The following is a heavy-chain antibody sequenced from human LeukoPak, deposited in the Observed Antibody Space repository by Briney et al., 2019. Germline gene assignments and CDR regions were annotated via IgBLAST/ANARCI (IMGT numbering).Heavy chain of an antibody. V-gene: IGHV4-34*01. D-gene: IGHD4-23*01. CDR1: GGSFSGYY. CDR2: INHSGST. Sequence: PSETLSLTCAVYGGSFSGYYWSWIRQPPGKGLEWIGEINHSGSTNYNPSLKSRVTISVDTSKNQFSLKLSSVTAADTAVYYCARETPLRWWFDPWAREPWSPSPQ. J-gene: IGHJ5*02. CDR3: ARETPLRWWFDP.